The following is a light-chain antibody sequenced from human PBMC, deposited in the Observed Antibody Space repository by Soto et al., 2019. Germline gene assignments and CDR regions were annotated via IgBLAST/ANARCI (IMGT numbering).Light chain of an antibody. V-gene: IGLV2-14*01. CDR1: SSDVGGYKY. CDR3: SSYTSSSTLV. J-gene: IGLJ2*01. CDR2: DVS. Sequence: QSALTQPASVSGSPGQSITISCTGTSSDVGGYKYVSWYQQHPGKAPKLMIYDVSNRPSGVSNRFSGSKSGNTASLTISGLQAEDAADYYCSSYTSSSTLVFGGGTKLTVL.